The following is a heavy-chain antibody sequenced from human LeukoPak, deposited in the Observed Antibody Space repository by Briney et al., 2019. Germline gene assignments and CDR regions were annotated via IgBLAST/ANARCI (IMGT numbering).Heavy chain of an antibody. J-gene: IGHJ6*03. CDR1: GYSISSGYY. V-gene: IGHV4-38-2*02. Sequence: RASETLSLTCTVSGYSISSGYYWGWIRQPPGKGLEWIGSIYHSGSTYYNPSLKSRVTISVDTSKNQFSLKLSSVTAADTAVYYCARTRYYMDVWGKGTTVTVSS. CDR3: ARTRYYMDV. CDR2: IYHSGST.